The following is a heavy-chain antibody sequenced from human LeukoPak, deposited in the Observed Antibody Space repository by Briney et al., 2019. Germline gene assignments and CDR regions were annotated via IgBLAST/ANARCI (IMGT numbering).Heavy chain of an antibody. V-gene: IGHV4-39*01. Sequence: SETLSLTCTVSGGSISSSSYYWGWIRQPPGKGLEWIGSIYYSGSTYYNPSLKSLVTISVDTSKNQFSLKLSSVTAADTAVYYCARLVGDGYNLGAFDIWGQGTMVTVSS. CDR2: IYYSGST. J-gene: IGHJ3*02. CDR1: GGSISSSSYY. D-gene: IGHD5-24*01. CDR3: ARLVGDGYNLGAFDI.